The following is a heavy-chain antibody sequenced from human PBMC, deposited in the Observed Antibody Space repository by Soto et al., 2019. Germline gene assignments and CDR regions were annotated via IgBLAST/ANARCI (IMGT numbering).Heavy chain of an antibody. CDR3: ARHGRIAAAGTVVGFDS. J-gene: IGHJ5*01. D-gene: IGHD6-13*01. V-gene: IGHV4-39*01. CDR2: FYYSGRT. Sequence: QLQLQESGPGLVKPSETLSLTCTVSGGSISSSSYYWGWIRQPPGKGLEWIGSFYYSGRTYYNPSLRSRVTISVDTSKNQFSLKLSSETAADTAVYYCARHGRIAAAGTVVGFDSWGQGPLVTVSS. CDR1: GGSISSSSYY.